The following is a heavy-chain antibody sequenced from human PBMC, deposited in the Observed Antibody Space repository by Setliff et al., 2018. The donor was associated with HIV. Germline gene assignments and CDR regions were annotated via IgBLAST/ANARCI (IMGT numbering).Heavy chain of an antibody. V-gene: IGHV4-4*02. CDR2: IYHSGST. CDR3: ARAPFYYGSGSYQTFDY. D-gene: IGHD3-10*01. CDR1: GGSISSSNW. Sequence: SETLSLTCAVSGGSISSSNWWSWVRQPPGKGLEWIGEIYHSGSTYYNPSLKSRVTISVDTSKNQFSLKLSSVTAADTAVYYCARAPFYYGSGSYQTFDYWGQGTLVTVSS. J-gene: IGHJ4*02.